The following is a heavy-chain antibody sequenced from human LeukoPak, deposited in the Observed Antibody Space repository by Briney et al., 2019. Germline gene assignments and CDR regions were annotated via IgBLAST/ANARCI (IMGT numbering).Heavy chain of an antibody. CDR1: GYTFTGYY. CDR3: ARDYNWGSGYYYYYMDV. V-gene: IGHV1-2*02. Sequence: GASVKVSCKASGYTFTGYYMHWVRQAPGQGLEWMGWINPNSGGTNYAQKFQGRVTMTRDTSISTAYMELSRLRSDDTAVYYCARDYNWGSGYYYYYMDVWGKGTTVTVSS. CDR2: INPNSGGT. D-gene: IGHD7-27*01. J-gene: IGHJ6*03.